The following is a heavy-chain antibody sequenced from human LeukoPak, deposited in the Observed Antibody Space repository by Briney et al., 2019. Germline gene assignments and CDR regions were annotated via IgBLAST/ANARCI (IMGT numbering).Heavy chain of an antibody. CDR2: ISYDGSNK. D-gene: IGHD5-18*01. CDR3: AKGTAISKVYYYYGMDV. V-gene: IGHV3-30*18. J-gene: IGHJ6*02. Sequence: PVGALRLSCAASGFTFSRYGMHWVRQAPGKGLEWVAVISYDGSNKYYADSVKGRFTISRDNSKNTLYLQMNSLRAEDTAVYYCAKGTAISKVYYYYGMDVWGQGTTVTVSS. CDR1: GFTFSRYG.